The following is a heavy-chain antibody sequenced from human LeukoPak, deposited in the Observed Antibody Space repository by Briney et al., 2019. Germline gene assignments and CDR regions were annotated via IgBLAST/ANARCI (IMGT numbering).Heavy chain of an antibody. Sequence: GGSLRLSCTASGFTFSSYWMLWVRQAPGKGLVWVSRINSDGSTTIYADSVKGRFTISRDNAKNTLYLQMNSLRAEDTAVYYCARDTAPRAAAGVDYWGQGTLVTVSS. V-gene: IGHV3-74*01. D-gene: IGHD6-13*01. J-gene: IGHJ4*02. CDR3: ARDTAPRAAAGVDY. CDR2: INSDGSTT. CDR1: GFTFSSYW.